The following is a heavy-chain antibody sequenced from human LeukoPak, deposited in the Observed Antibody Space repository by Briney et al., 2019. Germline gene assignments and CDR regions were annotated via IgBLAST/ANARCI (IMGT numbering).Heavy chain of an antibody. CDR2: PYWDGIRK. D-gene: IGHD2-15*01. V-gene: IGHV3-9*01. CDR3: TKDTSAGGAVY. Sequence: GGSLRLSSAASGFTLKDHAMHWVRQVPGKGLEGASAPYWDGIRKVYADYVKGRFTVSRDNAKNFLYLEMNSLRVEDTALYYCTKDTSAGGAVYWGQGALVTVSP. J-gene: IGHJ4*02. CDR1: GFTLKDHA.